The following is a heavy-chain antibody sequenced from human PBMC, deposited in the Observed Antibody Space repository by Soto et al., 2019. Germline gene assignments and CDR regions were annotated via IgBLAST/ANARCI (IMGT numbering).Heavy chain of an antibody. CDR3: AGVNLGYCSSTSCSRSYFDY. Sequence: VNVSCKASGGTFSSYAISWVRQAPGQGLEWMGGIIPIFGTANYAQKFQGRVTITADESTSTAYMELSSLRSEDTAVYYCAGVNLGYCSSTSCSRSYFDYWGQGTLVTVSS. D-gene: IGHD2-2*01. CDR2: IIPIFGTA. J-gene: IGHJ4*02. CDR1: GGTFSSYA. V-gene: IGHV1-69*13.